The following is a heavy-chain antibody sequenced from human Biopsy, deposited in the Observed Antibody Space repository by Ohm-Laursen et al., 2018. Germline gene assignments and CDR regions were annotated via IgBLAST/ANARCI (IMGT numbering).Heavy chain of an antibody. D-gene: IGHD3-22*01. CDR3: ARDRGYYSDRTVPGYFDL. CDR1: GGSISSYY. CDR2: VYYTGST. V-gene: IGHV4-59*01. J-gene: IGHJ2*01. Sequence: SQTLSRTSTVSGGSISSYYWSWIRQPPGKGLKWIGYVYYTGSTDYNPSLQSRVTISVDTSKHHFSLRLRSVTPADTAIYYCARDRGYYSDRTVPGYFDLWGRGTLVTVSS.